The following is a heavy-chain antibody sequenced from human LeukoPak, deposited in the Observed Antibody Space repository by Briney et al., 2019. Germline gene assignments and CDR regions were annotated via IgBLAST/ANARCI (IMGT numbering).Heavy chain of an antibody. Sequence: SETLSLTCAVYGGSFSAYYRSWIRQPPGKGLEWIGEINHSGSTNYNPSLKSRVTISVDTSKNQFSLQLNSVTPEDTAVYYCARDHSPLGSSHFDYWGQGTLVTVSS. D-gene: IGHD3-10*01. CDR2: INHSGST. J-gene: IGHJ4*02. V-gene: IGHV4-34*01. CDR3: ARDHSPLGSSHFDY. CDR1: GGSFSAYY.